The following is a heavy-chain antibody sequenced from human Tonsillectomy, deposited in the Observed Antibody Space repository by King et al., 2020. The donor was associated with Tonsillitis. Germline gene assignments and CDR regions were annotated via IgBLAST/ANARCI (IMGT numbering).Heavy chain of an antibody. D-gene: IGHD5-18*01. CDR2: IYYSGST. Sequence: VQLQESGPGLVKPSETLSLTCTVSGGSISSYYWSWIRQPPGKGLEWIGYIYYSGSTNYYPPLKSRVTITVDTSKNQFSLKLSSVTAADTAVYYFARDIVDSYGSNWFDPWGQGTLVTVSS. CDR1: GGSISSYY. V-gene: IGHV4-59*01. J-gene: IGHJ5*02. CDR3: ARDIVDSYGSNWFDP.